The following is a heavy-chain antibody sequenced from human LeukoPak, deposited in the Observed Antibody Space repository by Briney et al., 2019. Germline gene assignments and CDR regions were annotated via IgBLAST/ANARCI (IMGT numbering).Heavy chain of an antibody. Sequence: GASVKVSCKASGYTFTDYYMHWVRQAPGQGLAWMGWINPNSGGTNYAQKFQGRVTMTRDTSISTAYMELSRLRADDTAVYYCARGVAARPGSYYYGMDVWGQGTTVTVSS. J-gene: IGHJ6*02. D-gene: IGHD6-6*01. CDR2: INPNSGGT. CDR3: ARGVAARPGSYYYGMDV. CDR1: GYTFTDYY. V-gene: IGHV1-2*02.